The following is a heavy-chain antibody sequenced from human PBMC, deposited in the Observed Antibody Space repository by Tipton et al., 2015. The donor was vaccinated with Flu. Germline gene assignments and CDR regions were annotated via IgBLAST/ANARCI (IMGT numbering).Heavy chain of an antibody. D-gene: IGHD2-15*01. V-gene: IGHV4-34*01. Sequence: TLSLTCAVYGGSFSGYYWSWIRQPPGKGLEWIGEINHSGSTNYNPSLKSRVTISVDTSKNQFSLKLSSVTAADTAVYYCARACGSGGNRWFDPWGQGALVTVSS. J-gene: IGHJ5*02. CDR3: ARACGSGGNRWFDP. CDR1: GGSFSGYY. CDR2: INHSGST.